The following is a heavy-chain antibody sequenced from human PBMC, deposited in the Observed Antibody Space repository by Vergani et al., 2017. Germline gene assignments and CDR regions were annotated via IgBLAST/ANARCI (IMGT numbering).Heavy chain of an antibody. D-gene: IGHD6-19*01. CDR2: ISTNGGTT. CDR1: GFTFSSYA. J-gene: IGHJ4*02. CDR3: AKAHSSGWYRLPDY. Sequence: EVQLVESGGGLVQPGGSLRLSCSTFGFTFSSYAMYWVRQAPGKGLEFVSSISTNGGTTYYADSVKGRFTISRDNSESTLHLQMNSLRAEDTAVYYCAKAHSSGWYRLPDYWGQGTLVTVSS. V-gene: IGHV3-64D*06.